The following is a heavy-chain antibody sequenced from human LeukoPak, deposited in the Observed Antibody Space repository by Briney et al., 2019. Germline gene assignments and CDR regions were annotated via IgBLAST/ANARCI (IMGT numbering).Heavy chain of an antibody. CDR3: ATDCGGDCYSRY. D-gene: IGHD2-21*02. CDR2: INPNNGGI. J-gene: IGHJ4*02. CDR1: GYTFNDYY. V-gene: IGHV1-2*02. Sequence: ASVKVSCKASGYTFNDYYLHWVRPAPGQGLEWMGWINPNNGGIKYAQKFQGRVTMTRDTSISTAYMELSSLKSDDTAVYYCATDCGGDCYSRYWGQGTLVTVSS.